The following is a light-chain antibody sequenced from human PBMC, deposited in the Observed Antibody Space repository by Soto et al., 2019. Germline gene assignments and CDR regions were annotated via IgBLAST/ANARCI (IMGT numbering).Light chain of an antibody. Sequence: DIQMTQSPSTLSASVGDRVTITCRASQSIRCWLAWYQQKPGKAPKLLIYKASSLESGVSSSFSGGGSGTEFTLTLSSLQPDDFATYYCQQYNSYSSFGPGTKVGIK. CDR1: QSIRCW. CDR3: QQYNSYSS. V-gene: IGKV1-5*03. CDR2: KAS. J-gene: IGKJ3*01.